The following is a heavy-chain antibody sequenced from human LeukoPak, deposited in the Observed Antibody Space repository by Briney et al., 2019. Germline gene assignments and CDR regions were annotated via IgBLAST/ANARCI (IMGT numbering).Heavy chain of an antibody. J-gene: IGHJ4*02. CDR1: GGSISTSGHY. Sequence: SQTLSLTCILSGGSISTSGHYWSWIRQHPGQGLEWIGYFYYDGRTYYSPSLKSRVTISGDTSEDRFSLRLNSVTAADTAAYYCARGVFGGYLDSWGQGTLVTVSS. V-gene: IGHV4-31*03. D-gene: IGHD3-16*02. CDR2: FYYDGRT. CDR3: ARGVFGGYLDS.